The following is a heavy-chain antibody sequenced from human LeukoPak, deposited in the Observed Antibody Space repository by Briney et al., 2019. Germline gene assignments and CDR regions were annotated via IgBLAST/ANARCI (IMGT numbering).Heavy chain of an antibody. CDR3: TRSTGWYNTFDY. CDR2: IKEDGSEI. J-gene: IGHJ4*02. Sequence: GGSLRLSCTASGFNFSTYWMTWVRQVPGKGLEWVANIKEDGSEIYYVDAVKGRFTISRDNAKNYVYLQMNSLRTEDMAFYFCTRSTGWYNTFDYWGQGALVTVSS. D-gene: IGHD1-1*01. V-gene: IGHV3-7*03. CDR1: GFNFSTYW.